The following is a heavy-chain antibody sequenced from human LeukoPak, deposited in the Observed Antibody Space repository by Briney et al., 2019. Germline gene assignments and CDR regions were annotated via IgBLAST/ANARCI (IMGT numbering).Heavy chain of an antibody. V-gene: IGHV3-30*18. CDR3: AKDSSSWYIGY. CDR2: ISYDGSNK. Sequence: GGSLRLSCAASGFTFSSYGMHWVRQAPGKGLEWVAVISYDGSNKYYADSVKGRFTISRDNSKNTLYLQMNSLRAEDTAVYYCAKDSSSWYIGYWGQGTLVTVSS. D-gene: IGHD6-13*01. CDR1: GFTFSSYG. J-gene: IGHJ4*02.